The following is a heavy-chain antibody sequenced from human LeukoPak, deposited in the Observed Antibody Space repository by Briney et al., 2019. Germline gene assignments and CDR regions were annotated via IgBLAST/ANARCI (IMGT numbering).Heavy chain of an antibody. CDR3: ARGASGSYFWFNP. CDR2: IYYSGST. CDR1: GGSISSYY. Sequence: PSETLSLTCTVSGGSISSYYWSWIRQPPGKGLERVGYIYYSGSTNYNPSTKSRVTISVDTSKNQFSLKLSSVTAADTAVYYCARGASGSYFWFNPWGQGTLVTVSS. J-gene: IGHJ5*02. V-gene: IGHV4-59*01. D-gene: IGHD1-26*01.